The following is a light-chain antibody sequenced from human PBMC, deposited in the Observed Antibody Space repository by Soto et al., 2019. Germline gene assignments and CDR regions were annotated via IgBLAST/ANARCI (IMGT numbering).Light chain of an antibody. J-gene: IGKJ5*01. CDR1: QSVSSSY. CDR2: GAS. CDR3: QQRSNWPPIT. V-gene: IGKV3D-20*02. Sequence: EIVLTQSPATLSLSPGERATLSCRASQSVSSSYLACYQQKPGQAPRLLIYGASSRATGIPDRFSGSGSGKDFTLTISSLEPEDFAVYYCQQRSNWPPITFGQGTRLEIK.